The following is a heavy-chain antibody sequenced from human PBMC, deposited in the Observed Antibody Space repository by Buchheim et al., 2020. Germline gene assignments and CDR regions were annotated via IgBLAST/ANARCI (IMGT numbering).Heavy chain of an antibody. CDR2: IWYDGSNK. CDR1: GFIFSTCA. V-gene: IGHV3-33*01. D-gene: IGHD5/OR15-5a*01. CDR3: ARDTSVSANYYFDY. J-gene: IGHJ4*02. Sequence: QVEVVESGGGVVQPGRSLRLSCATSGFIFSTCAMHWVRQAPGKGLEWVAMIWYDGSNKYYADSVKGRFLISRDNSRNTIFLQMNSLRTEDTAVYYCARDTSVSANYYFDYWGQGTL.